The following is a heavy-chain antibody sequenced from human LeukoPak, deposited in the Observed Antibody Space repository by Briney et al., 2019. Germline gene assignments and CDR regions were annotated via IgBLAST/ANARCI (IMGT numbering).Heavy chain of an antibody. J-gene: IGHJ4*02. CDR1: GFTFSNYW. Sequence: PGGSLRLSCAASGFTFSNYWMSWVRQAPGKGLEWVANIKQDGSDKYYVDSVKGRFTISRDNAKNSLYLQMNSLRADDTAVYYCAKYASGGWLPFDSWGQGTLVTVSS. D-gene: IGHD6-19*01. V-gene: IGHV3-7*01. CDR2: IKQDGSDK. CDR3: AKYASGGWLPFDS.